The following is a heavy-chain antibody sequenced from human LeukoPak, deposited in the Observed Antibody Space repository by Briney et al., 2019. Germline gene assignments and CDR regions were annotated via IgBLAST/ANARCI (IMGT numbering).Heavy chain of an antibody. D-gene: IGHD5-12*01. CDR3: ASRLRERFDS. CDR2: LYPGDSDT. J-gene: IGHJ4*02. V-gene: IGHV5-51*01. Sequence: GESLKISCKGSGYSFPNYWIGWVPQVPGKGLEWLGILYPGDSDTRYSPSFQGQVTISADKSISTAYLQWSSLKASDTAMYYCASRLRERFDSWGQGTLVTVSS. CDR1: GYSFPNYW.